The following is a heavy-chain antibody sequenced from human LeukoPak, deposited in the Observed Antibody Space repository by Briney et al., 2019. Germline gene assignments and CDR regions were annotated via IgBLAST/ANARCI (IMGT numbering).Heavy chain of an antibody. Sequence: LRLSCAASGFTFSSYAMSWVRQAPGKGLEWVSGISWNSGSIGYADSVKGRFTISRDNAKNSLYLQMNSLRAEDTALYYCAKSVYYDSSGYIDYWGQGTLVTVSS. CDR3: AKSVYYDSSGYIDY. CDR1: GFTFSSYA. D-gene: IGHD3-22*01. V-gene: IGHV3-9*01. J-gene: IGHJ4*02. CDR2: ISWNSGSI.